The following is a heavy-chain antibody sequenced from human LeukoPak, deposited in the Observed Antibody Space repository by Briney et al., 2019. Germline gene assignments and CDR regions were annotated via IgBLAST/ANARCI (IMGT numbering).Heavy chain of an antibody. CDR1: GGSISSSSYY. Sequence: SETLSLTCTVSGGSISSSSYYWGWIRQPPGKGLEWIGSIYYSGSTYYNPSLKSRVTISVDTSKNQFSLKLSSVTAADTAVYYRATNDRGYYYDSSGYYGAAFDIWGQGTMVTVSS. CDR3: ATNDRGYYYDSSGYYGAAFDI. J-gene: IGHJ3*02. CDR2: IYYSGST. D-gene: IGHD3-22*01. V-gene: IGHV4-39*01.